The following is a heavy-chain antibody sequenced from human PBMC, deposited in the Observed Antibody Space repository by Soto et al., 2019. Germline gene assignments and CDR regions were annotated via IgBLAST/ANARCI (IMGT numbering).Heavy chain of an antibody. CDR1: GFTFSSYW. D-gene: IGHD3-22*01. CDR3: ARVRGDSSGYFDY. V-gene: IGHV3-74*01. CDR2: INSDGSST. Sequence: GGSLRLSCAASGFTFSSYWMHWVRQAPGKGLVWVSRINSDGSSTSYADSVKGRFTISRDNAKNTLYLQMNSLRAEDTAVYYCARVRGDSSGYFDYWGQGTLVTVSS. J-gene: IGHJ4*02.